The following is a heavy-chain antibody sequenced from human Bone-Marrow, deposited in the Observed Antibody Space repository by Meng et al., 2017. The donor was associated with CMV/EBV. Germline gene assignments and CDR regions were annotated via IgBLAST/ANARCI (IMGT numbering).Heavy chain of an antibody. J-gene: IGHJ3*02. V-gene: IGHV3-48*03. CDR2: ISSRGNTI. CDR3: ARENWFGELSPDALDI. CDR1: GFTFSSYE. D-gene: IGHD3-10*01. Sequence: GESLKISCAASGFTFSSYEMNWVRQAPGKGLEWVSYISSRGNTIYYTDSVKGRFTISRDNTKNSLYLQMNNLRAEDTAVYYCARENWFGELSPDALDIWGQGTMVTVSS.